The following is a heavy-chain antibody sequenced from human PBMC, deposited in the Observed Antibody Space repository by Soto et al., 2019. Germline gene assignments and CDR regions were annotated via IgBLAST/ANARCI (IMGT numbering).Heavy chain of an antibody. J-gene: IGHJ4*02. CDR3: ARPPGYISDWYLFDL. D-gene: IGHD6-19*01. CDR2: ISPKSGGT. CDR1: GYTFIDYY. V-gene: IGHV1-2*02. Sequence: QVQLVQSGAEVKKPGASVKVSFEASGYTFIDYYMHWVRQAPGQGCEWMGRISPKSGGTNYAQRFQGRVTMTWDTSLNTAYMELSSLMSEDTAVYYCARPPGYISDWYLFDLWGQGTLVTVSS.